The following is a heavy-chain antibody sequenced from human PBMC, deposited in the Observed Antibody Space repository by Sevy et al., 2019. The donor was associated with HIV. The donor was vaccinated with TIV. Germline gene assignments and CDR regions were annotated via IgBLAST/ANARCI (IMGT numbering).Heavy chain of an antibody. CDR2: ISGSGVNT. J-gene: IGHJ4*02. CDR3: AKGMTSIEEFDY. CDR1: GFTFSNYV. Sequence: GGSLRLSCAASGFTFSNYVMSWVRQAPGKGLEWVSVISGSGVNTYYAYSVKGRFTISMDNSKNTLYLQMNSLRAEETAIYYFAKGMTSIEEFDYWGQGTLVTVSS. D-gene: IGHD2-21*02. V-gene: IGHV3-23*01.